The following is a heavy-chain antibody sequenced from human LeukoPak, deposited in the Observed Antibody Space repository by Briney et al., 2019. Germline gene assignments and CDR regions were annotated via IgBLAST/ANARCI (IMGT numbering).Heavy chain of an antibody. CDR3: AKHLGSHTFLFYYMDV. CDR2: LSGSGTAT. J-gene: IGHJ6*03. V-gene: IGHV3-23*01. D-gene: IGHD2-2*02. CDR1: QFTFSRFA. Sequence: GGSLRLSCEASQFTFSRFAMSWIRQAPGTGLEWVSTLSGSGTATYYADSVKGRFTPSRDNSKDTLYLQMDNLRTDDTAVYYCAKHLGSHTFLFYYMDVWGTGTSVIVSS.